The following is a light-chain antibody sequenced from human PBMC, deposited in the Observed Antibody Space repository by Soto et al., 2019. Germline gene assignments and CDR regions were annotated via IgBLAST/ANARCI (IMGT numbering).Light chain of an antibody. J-gene: IGLJ3*02. CDR2: LNSDGSH. CDR3: QTWGTAIRV. Sequence: QLVLTQPPSASASLGASVKLTCTLSSGHNSYAIAWHQQQPEKGPRYLMKLNSDGSHSKGDGIPDRFSRSSSGAERYLPRSGLQSEDAADHYCQTWGTAIRVFGGGTTLTVL. V-gene: IGLV4-69*01. CDR1: SGHNSYA.